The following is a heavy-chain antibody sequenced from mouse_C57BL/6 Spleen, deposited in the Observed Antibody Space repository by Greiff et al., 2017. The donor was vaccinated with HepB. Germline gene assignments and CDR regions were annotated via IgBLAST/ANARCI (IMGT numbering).Heavy chain of an antibody. CDR2: IYPGDGDT. J-gene: IGHJ2*01. CDR1: GYAFSSSW. CDR3: ARSIYYGYFDY. D-gene: IGHD2-1*01. V-gene: IGHV1-82*01. Sequence: VQGVESGPELVKPGASVKISCKASGYAFSSSWMNWVKQRPGKGLEWIGRIYPGDGDTNYNGKFKGKATLTADKSSSTAYMQLSSLTSEDSAVYFCARSIYYGYFDYWGQGTTLTVSS.